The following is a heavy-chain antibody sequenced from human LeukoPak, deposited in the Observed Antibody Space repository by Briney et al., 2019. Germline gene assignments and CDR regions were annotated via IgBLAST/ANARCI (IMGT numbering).Heavy chain of an antibody. D-gene: IGHD3-9*01. Sequence: SVKVSCKVSGYTLTELSMHWVRQAPGQGLEWMGGIIPIFGTVNYAQKFQGRVTITADESTATAYMDLSSLRSEDTAVYYCARGSRSDILTGDYYYYYYMDVWGEGTTVTISS. CDR3: ARGSRSDILTGDYYYYYYMDV. CDR1: GYTLTELS. CDR2: IIPIFGTV. J-gene: IGHJ6*03. V-gene: IGHV1-69*13.